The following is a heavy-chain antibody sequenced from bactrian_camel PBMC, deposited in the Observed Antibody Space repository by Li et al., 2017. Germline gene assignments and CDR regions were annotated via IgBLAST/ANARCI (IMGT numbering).Heavy chain of an antibody. D-gene: IGHD3*01. Sequence: HVQLVESGGGSVQAGGSLKLSCVFMGDVASSCGVAWYRRGPGEREGIAGIRRDGDEYYADSVKGRFTISQDNAKNIIYLQMSSLTPDDTAMYYCAAGTRIIVGDYCDGITTWGQGTQVTVS. J-gene: IGHJ6*01. CDR2: IRRDGDE. CDR1: GDVASSCG. V-gene: IGHV3S55*01. CDR3: AAGTRIIVGDYCDGITT.